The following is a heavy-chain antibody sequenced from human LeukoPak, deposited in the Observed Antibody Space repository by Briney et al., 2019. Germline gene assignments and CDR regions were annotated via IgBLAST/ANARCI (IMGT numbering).Heavy chain of an antibody. V-gene: IGHV1-2*02. CDR1: GYTFTNYY. Sequence: EASVTVSCKASGYTFTNYYIHWVRQAPGQGLEWMGWINPHSGGTNYAQKFQGRVTMTRDTSTSTVYMELSSLRSDDTAVYYCARGLRDYFDYWGQGTLVTVSS. J-gene: IGHJ4*02. CDR2: INPHSGGT. D-gene: IGHD5-18*01. CDR3: ARGLRDYFDY.